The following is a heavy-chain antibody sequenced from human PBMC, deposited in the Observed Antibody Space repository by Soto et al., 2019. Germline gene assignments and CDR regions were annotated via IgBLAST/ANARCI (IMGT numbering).Heavy chain of an antibody. D-gene: IGHD6-19*01. CDR3: ARGPAYIDGWRTFDL. Sequence: NPSETLSLTCTVSDDSFRGAEYYWSWIRQPLGKGPEWIGYTHYNGDTKYNPALRSRVTMSEDTSKNQFSLRLSSVTAADTAVYFCARGPAYIDGWRTFDLWGRGILVTVSS. V-gene: IGHV4-61*08. J-gene: IGHJ4*02. CDR1: DDSFRGAEYY. CDR2: THYNGDT.